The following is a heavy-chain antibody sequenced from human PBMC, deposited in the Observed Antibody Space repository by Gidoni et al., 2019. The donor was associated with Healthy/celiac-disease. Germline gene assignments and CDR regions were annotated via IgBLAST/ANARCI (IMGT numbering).Heavy chain of an antibody. D-gene: IGHD6-13*01. CDR3: ARDREESSSRWFDP. CDR2: ISYDGSNK. CDR1: GFTFSSYA. J-gene: IGHJ5*02. Sequence: QVQLVESGGGVVQPWRSLRLSCAASGFTFSSYAMHWVRQAPGKGLEWVAVISYDGSNKYYADSVKGRFTISRDNSKNTLYLQMNSLRAEDTAVYYCARDREESSSRWFDPWGQGTLVTVSS. V-gene: IGHV3-30-3*01.